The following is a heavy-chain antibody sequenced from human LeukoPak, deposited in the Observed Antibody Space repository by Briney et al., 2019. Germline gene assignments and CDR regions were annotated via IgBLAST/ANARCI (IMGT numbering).Heavy chain of an antibody. CDR3: ARELRYFDWPILDY. CDR1: GFTFSSYA. J-gene: IGHJ4*02. V-gene: IGHV3-30-3*01. CDR2: ISYDGSNK. D-gene: IGHD3-9*01. Sequence: GGSLRLSCAASGFTFSSYAMHWVRQAPGKGLEWVAVISYDGSNKYYADSVKGRFTISRDNSKNTLYLQMDSLRAEDTAVYYCARELRYFDWPILDYWGQGTLVTVSS.